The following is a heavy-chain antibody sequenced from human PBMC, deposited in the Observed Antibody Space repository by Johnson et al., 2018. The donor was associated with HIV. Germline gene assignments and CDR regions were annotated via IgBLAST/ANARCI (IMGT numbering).Heavy chain of an antibody. CDR1: GFMFDEYG. CDR2: INWNGGST. V-gene: IGHV3-20*04. J-gene: IGHJ3*02. D-gene: IGHD1-26*01. Sequence: VQLVESGGRVIRPGGSLRLSCAASGFMFDEYGMNWVRQAPGKGLEWVSGINWNGGSTGYAYSVKGRFTISRDNAKNSLYLQMNSLRAEDTALYYCARVSGWERAFDIWGQGTMVTVSS. CDR3: ARVSGWERAFDI.